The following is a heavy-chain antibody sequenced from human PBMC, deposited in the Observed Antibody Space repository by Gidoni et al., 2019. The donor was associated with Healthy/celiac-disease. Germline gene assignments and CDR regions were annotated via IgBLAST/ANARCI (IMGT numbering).Heavy chain of an antibody. Sequence: EVQLLESGGGLVQPGGSLRLSCAASGFTFSSYAMSWVRQAPGKGLEWVSEIVGSGGITYYADSVKGRFTISRDNSKNTRFLQMNSLRAEDTALYYCAKETSTVTPNFDYWGQGTLVTVSS. J-gene: IGHJ4*02. V-gene: IGHV3-23*01. D-gene: IGHD4-17*01. CDR2: IVGSGGIT. CDR3: AKETSTVTPNFDY. CDR1: GFTFSSYA.